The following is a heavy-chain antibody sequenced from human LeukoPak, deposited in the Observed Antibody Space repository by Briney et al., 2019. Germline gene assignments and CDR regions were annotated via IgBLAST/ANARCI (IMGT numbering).Heavy chain of an antibody. D-gene: IGHD3-16*02. CDR3: AKDYRFSDPKSGLASDH. J-gene: IGHJ4*02. CDR1: GYTFTTYG. V-gene: IGHV1-18*04. CDR2: ISAYNGNT. Sequence: PEASVKVSCKASGYTFTTYGISWVRQAPGQGLEWMGWISAYNGNTNYTQKLQGRVTMTTDTSTSTAYMELRNLRSDDTAVYYCAKDYRFSDPKSGLASDHWGQGTLVTVSS.